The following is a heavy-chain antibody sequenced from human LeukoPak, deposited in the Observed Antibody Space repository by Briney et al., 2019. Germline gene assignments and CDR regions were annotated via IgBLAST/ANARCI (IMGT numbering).Heavy chain of an antibody. CDR1: GGSISSYY. CDR2: IYTSGST. J-gene: IGHJ4*02. Sequence: SETLSLTCTVSGGSISSYYWSWIRQPAGKGLEWVGRIYTSGSTNYNPSLKSRVTMSVDTSKNQFSLKLSSVTAADTAVYYCASLTLRPYGDSPRMSFDYWGQGTLVTVSS. CDR3: ASLTLRPYGDSPRMSFDY. V-gene: IGHV4-4*07. D-gene: IGHD4-17*01.